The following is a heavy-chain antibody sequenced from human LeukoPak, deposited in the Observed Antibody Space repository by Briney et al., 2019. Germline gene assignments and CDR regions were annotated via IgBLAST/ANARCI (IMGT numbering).Heavy chain of an antibody. D-gene: IGHD6-6*01. CDR1: GGSISSSTYY. CDR2: IYYSGST. Sequence: PSETQSLTCTVSGGSISSSTYYWGWIRQPPGKGLEWIGSIYYSGSTYYNPSLKSRVTISVDTSKNQFSLKLSSVTAADTAVYYCAGGEYSSRRFDPWGQGTLVTVSS. CDR3: AGGEYSSRRFDP. J-gene: IGHJ5*02. V-gene: IGHV4-39*01.